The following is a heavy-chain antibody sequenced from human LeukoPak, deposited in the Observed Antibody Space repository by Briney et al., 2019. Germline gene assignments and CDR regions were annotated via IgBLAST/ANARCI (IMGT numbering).Heavy chain of an antibody. CDR1: GFTFSSYA. D-gene: IGHD3-3*01. CDR3: ARDGDYDFWRSPGGVDY. V-gene: IGHV3-30-3*01. CDR2: ISYDGSNK. J-gene: IGHJ4*02. Sequence: GGSLRLSCAASGFTFSSYAMHWVRQAPGKGLEWVAVISYDGSNKYYADSVKDRFTISRDNSKNTLYLQMNSLRAEDTAVYYCARDGDYDFWRSPGGVDYWGQGTLVTVSS.